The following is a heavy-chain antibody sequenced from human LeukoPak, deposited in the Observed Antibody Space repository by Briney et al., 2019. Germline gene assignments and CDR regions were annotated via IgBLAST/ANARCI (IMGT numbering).Heavy chain of an antibody. Sequence: PGGSLRLSCAASGFTFSSYGMHWVRQAPGKGLEWVAFIRYDGSNEYYTDSVKGRFTISRDNSKNTLYLQMNSLRAEDTAVYYCAKDSNLAYYYYMDVWGKGTTVTVSS. CDR1: GFTFSSYG. V-gene: IGHV3-30*02. D-gene: IGHD3-3*02. CDR3: AKDSNLAYYYYMDV. J-gene: IGHJ6*03. CDR2: IRYDGSNE.